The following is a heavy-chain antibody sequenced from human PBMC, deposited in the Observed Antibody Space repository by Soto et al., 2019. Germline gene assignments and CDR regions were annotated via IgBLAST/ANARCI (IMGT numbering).Heavy chain of an antibody. D-gene: IGHD4-17*01. J-gene: IGHJ4*02. V-gene: IGHV1-58*02. CDR1: GFTFTSSA. CDR2: IVVGSGNT. CDR3: AAVTDYGDYVSRFGY. Sequence: GASVKVSCKASGFTFTSSAMQWVRQARGQRLEWIGWIVVGSGNTNYAQKFQERVTITRDMSTSTAYMELSSLRSEDTAVYYCAAVTDYGDYVSRFGYWGQGTLVTVSS.